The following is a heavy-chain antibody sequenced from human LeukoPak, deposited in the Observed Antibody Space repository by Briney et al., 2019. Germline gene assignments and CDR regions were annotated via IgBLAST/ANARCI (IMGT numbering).Heavy chain of an antibody. D-gene: IGHD4-17*01. V-gene: IGHV4-39*01. CDR1: GGSISSSSYY. CDR2: IYYSGNT. J-gene: IGHJ3*02. CDR3: ARSVTTATFDI. Sequence: PSETLSLTCTVSGGSISSSSYYWGWIRQPPGKGLEWIGSIYYSGNTYYKPSLKSRVTISVDTSDNQFSLKLSSVTAADTAVYYCARSVTTATFDIWGQGTMVTVSS.